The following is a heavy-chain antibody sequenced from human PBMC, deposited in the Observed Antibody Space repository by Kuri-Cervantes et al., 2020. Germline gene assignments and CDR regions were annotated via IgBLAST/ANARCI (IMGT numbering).Heavy chain of an antibody. Sequence: GGSLRLSCAASGFTFSNAWMSWVRQAPGKGLEWVGRIKSKTDGGTTDYAAPVKGRFTISRDDSKNTLYLQMNSLKTEDTAVYYCTTDVPSYSSSWYVTYYYYYMDVWGKGTTVTVSS. CDR3: TTDVPSYSSSWYVTYYYYYMDV. V-gene: IGHV3-15*01. CDR2: IKSKTDGGTT. D-gene: IGHD6-13*01. J-gene: IGHJ6*03. CDR1: GFTFSNAW.